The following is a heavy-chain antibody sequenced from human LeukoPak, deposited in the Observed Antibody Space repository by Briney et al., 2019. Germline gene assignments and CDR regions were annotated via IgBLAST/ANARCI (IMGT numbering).Heavy chain of an antibody. D-gene: IGHD3-22*01. CDR3: AKDRSGYHPVYYFDY. Sequence: GGSLRLSCAASGFTLSSYAMSWVRQAPGKGLEWVSTISGSGGSTYYADSVKGRFTISRDNSKNTLYLQMNSLRAEDTAVYYCAKDRSGYHPVYYFDYWGQGTLVTVSS. CDR1: GFTLSSYA. CDR2: ISGSGGST. J-gene: IGHJ4*02. V-gene: IGHV3-23*01.